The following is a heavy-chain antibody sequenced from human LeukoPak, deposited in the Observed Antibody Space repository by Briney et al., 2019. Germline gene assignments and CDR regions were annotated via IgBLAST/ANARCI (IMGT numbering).Heavy chain of an antibody. CDR1: GGSFSGYY. D-gene: IGHD6-13*01. CDR2: INHSGST. J-gene: IGHJ1*01. CDR3: ARTIAAAGTRRYFQH. V-gene: IGHV4-34*01. Sequence: SETLSLTCAVYGGSFSGYYWSWIRQPPGKGLEWIGEINHSGSTNYNPSLKSRVTISVDTSKNQFSLKLSSVTAAGTAVYYCARTIAAAGTRRYFQHWGQGTLVTVSS.